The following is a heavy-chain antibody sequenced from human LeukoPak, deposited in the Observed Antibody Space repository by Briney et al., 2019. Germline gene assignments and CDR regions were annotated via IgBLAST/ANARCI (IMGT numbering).Heavy chain of an antibody. CDR3: ARRPVDY. CDR2: IRYDGTNK. Sequence: GGSLTLSCAASGFILSRNGMHWVRQAPGKGLEWVAFIRYDGTNKYYADSVKGRFTISRDNSKNTLCLQMNSLRGEDTAVYYCARRPVDYWGQGTLVTVSS. D-gene: IGHD6-6*01. CDR1: GFILSRNG. V-gene: IGHV3-30*02. J-gene: IGHJ4*02.